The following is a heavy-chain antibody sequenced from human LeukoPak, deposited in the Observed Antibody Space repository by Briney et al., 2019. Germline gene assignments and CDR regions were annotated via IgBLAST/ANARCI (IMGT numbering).Heavy chain of an antibody. CDR1: GFTFSIYA. Sequence: GGSLRLSCAASGFTFSIYAMSWVRQAPGKGLEWVSTISGSGVSTYYADSVKGRFTISRDNSKNTLYLQVNSLRAEDTAVYYCAKDRGSGNYYSSDYWGQGTLVTVSS. CDR3: AKDRGSGNYYSSDY. D-gene: IGHD3-22*01. CDR2: ISGSGVST. V-gene: IGHV3-23*01. J-gene: IGHJ4*02.